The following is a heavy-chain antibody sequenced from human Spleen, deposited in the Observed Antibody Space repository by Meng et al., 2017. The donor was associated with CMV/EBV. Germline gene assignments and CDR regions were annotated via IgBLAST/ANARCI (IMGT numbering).Heavy chain of an antibody. Sequence: CPASGFNFMSYTMNWVRQAPGKGLEWVSGIAGTDDEMYYADSVKGRFSISRDNVKKSLFLQMNSLRGDDTAVYYCVRADDQVILGDHWGQGTLVTVSS. CDR3: VRADDQVILGDH. J-gene: IGHJ4*02. D-gene: IGHD1-1*01. V-gene: IGHV3-21*01. CDR1: GFNFMSYT. CDR2: IAGTDDEM.